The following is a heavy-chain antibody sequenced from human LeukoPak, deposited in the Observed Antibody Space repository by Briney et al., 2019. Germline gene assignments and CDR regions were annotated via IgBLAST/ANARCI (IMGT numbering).Heavy chain of an antibody. CDR1: GFTFSSYA. V-gene: IGHV3-23*01. CDR2: ISGSGGST. D-gene: IGHD3-10*01. Sequence: GGSLRLSCAASGFTFSSYAMSWVRQAPGKGLEWVSAISGSGGSTYYADSVKGRFTISRDNSKNTLYLQMNSLRAEDTAVYYCAKARPITGSYKTGGFDYWGQGTLVTVSS. J-gene: IGHJ4*02. CDR3: AKARPITGSYKTGGFDY.